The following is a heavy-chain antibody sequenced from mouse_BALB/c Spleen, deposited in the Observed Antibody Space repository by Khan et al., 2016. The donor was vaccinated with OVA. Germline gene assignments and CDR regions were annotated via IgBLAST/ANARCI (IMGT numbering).Heavy chain of an antibody. Sequence: QVQLQQSGAELMKPGASVKISCKATGYTFSTYWIEWVKQRPGHGLEWIGEILPGSGSTNYNEKFKGKATFTADTSSNTAYMQLSNLTSEDSAVYYCARSSPYYRYFFDYWGQGTTLTVSS. J-gene: IGHJ2*01. D-gene: IGHD2-14*01. CDR3: ARSSPYYRYFFDY. V-gene: IGHV1-9*01. CDR2: ILPGSGST. CDR1: GYTFSTYW.